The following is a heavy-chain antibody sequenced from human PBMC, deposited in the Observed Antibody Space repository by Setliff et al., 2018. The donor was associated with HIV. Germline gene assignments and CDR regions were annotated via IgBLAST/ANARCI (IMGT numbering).Heavy chain of an antibody. J-gene: IGHJ4*02. CDR2: INHSGDT. CDR1: GGSFSGYY. V-gene: IGHV4-34*01. D-gene: IGHD5-12*01. Sequence: SETLSLTCAVYGGSFSGYYWSWIRQPPGKGLEWIGEINHSGDTNYNPSLKSRVSISVDTSKNQFSLNLNSVTAADTAVYYCARLGAEDFSDYDWVDYWGQGTLVTVSS. CDR3: ARLGAEDFSDYDWVDY.